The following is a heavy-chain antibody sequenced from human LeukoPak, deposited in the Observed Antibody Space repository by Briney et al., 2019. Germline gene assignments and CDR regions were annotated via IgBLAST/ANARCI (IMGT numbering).Heavy chain of an antibody. J-gene: IGHJ4*02. D-gene: IGHD6-13*01. Sequence: GGSLRLSCAASGFTFSSYGMSWVRQAPGKGLEWVSAISGSGGSTDYADSVKGRFTISRDNSKNTLYLQMNSLRAEDTAVYYCAKAYSSYWYSNFDYWGPGTLVTASS. CDR3: AKAYSSYWYSNFDY. CDR1: GFTFSSYG. V-gene: IGHV3-23*01. CDR2: ISGSGGST.